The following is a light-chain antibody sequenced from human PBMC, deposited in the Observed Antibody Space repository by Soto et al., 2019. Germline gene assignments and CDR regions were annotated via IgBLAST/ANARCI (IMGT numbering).Light chain of an antibody. Sequence: QSVLTQSSSASASLGSSVKLTCTLSSGHNTYIIAWHQQQPRKAPRYLMKLEGSGSYNKGSGVPDRFSGSSSGADRYLIISNLQFEDEADYYCETWDSNTRVFGGGTKVTVL. V-gene: IGLV4-60*02. CDR3: ETWDSNTRV. J-gene: IGLJ3*02. CDR2: LEGSGSY. CDR1: SGHNTYI.